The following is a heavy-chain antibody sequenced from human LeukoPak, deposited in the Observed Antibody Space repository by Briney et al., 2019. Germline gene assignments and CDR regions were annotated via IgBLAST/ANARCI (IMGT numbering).Heavy chain of an antibody. CDR3: AREWMDFWSGYYASVDV. CDR1: GFTFSSYG. Sequence: GRSLRLSCAAAGFTFSSYGMHWVRQAPGKGLGWVAVIWYDGSNKYYADSVKGRFTISRDNSKNTLYLQMNSLRAEATAVYYCAREWMDFWSGYYASVDVWGQGTTVTVSS. J-gene: IGHJ6*02. V-gene: IGHV3-33*01. CDR2: IWYDGSNK. D-gene: IGHD3-3*01.